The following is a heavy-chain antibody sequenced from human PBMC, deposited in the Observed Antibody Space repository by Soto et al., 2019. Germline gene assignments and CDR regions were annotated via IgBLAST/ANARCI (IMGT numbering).Heavy chain of an antibody. Sequence: SVKVSFKASGGTFSSYAISWLRQAPGQGLEWMGGIIPIFGTANYAQKFQGRVTITADESTSTAYMELSSLRSEDTAVYYCAREGTTYYYDSSGYWNYWGQGTLVTVSS. CDR2: IIPIFGTA. CDR3: AREGTTYYYDSSGYWNY. D-gene: IGHD3-22*01. J-gene: IGHJ4*02. V-gene: IGHV1-69*13. CDR1: GGTFSSYA.